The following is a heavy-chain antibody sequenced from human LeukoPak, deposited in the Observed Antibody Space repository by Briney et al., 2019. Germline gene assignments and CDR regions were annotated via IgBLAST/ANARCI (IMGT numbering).Heavy chain of an antibody. Sequence: SETLSLTCTVSSGFFSRNGYYWGWIRLPPGKGLEWIGSILYSGTTYYDPSLKSRVTISVDTTKNQFSLKLSSVTAADTAVYYCARHESARGGYNRYFDYWGQGTLVTVSS. D-gene: IGHD5-24*01. CDR3: ARHESARGGYNRYFDY. J-gene: IGHJ4*02. CDR1: SGFFSRNGYY. V-gene: IGHV4-39*01. CDR2: ILYSGTT.